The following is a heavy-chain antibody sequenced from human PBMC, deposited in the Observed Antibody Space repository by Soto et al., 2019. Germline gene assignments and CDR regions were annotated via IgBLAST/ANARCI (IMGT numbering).Heavy chain of an antibody. CDR3: VRRCKKASAQCDSWFDP. Sequence: LGESLKISCKGSGYSFTSYWISWVRQMPGKGLEWMGRIDPSDSYTNYSPSFQGHVTISADKSISTAYLQWSSLKASDTAIYYCVRRCKKASAQCDSWFDPWGPGTLVTVSS. CDR1: GYSFTSYW. J-gene: IGHJ5*02. CDR2: IDPSDSYT. D-gene: IGHD2-21*02. V-gene: IGHV5-10-1*01.